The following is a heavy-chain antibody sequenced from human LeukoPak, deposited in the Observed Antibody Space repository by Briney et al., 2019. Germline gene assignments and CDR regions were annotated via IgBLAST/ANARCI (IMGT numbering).Heavy chain of an antibody. CDR3: ARDLRGYSGYLDY. D-gene: IGHD1-26*01. V-gene: IGHV3-48*03. CDR2: ICSSGSTI. J-gene: IGHJ4*02. Sequence: GGSLRLSCAASGFTFSSYEMNGGNPAPGKRMSRASYICSSGSTIYYADSVKGRFTISRDNAKNSLYLQMNSLRAEDTAVYYCARDLRGYSGYLDYWGRGTLVTVSS. CDR1: GFTFSSYE.